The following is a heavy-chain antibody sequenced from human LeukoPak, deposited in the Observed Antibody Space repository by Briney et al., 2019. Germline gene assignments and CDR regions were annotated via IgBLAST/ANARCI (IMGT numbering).Heavy chain of an antibody. CDR3: ARERNFYYMDV. V-gene: IGHV3-48*04. J-gene: IGHJ6*03. CDR1: GFTFTTYN. CDR2: ISNSGSTT. Sequence: GGSLRLSCAASGFTFTTYNMICVRQAPGKGLEWVSFISNSGSTTYYADSVKGRFTLSRDNAKNSLYLQMNTLRAEDTAVYYCARERNFYYMDVWGKGTRVTVSS.